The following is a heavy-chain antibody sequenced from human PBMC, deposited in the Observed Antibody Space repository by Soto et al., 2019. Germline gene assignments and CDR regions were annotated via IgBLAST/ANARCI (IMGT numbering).Heavy chain of an antibody. V-gene: IGHV3-30-3*01. J-gene: IGHJ4*02. CDR1: GFTFSSYA. Sequence: QVQLVESGGGVVQPGRSLRLSCAASGFTFSSYAMHWVRQAPGKGLEWVAVISYDGSNKYYADSVKGRFTISRDNSKNTLYLQMNSLRAEDTAVYYCATDPYYYDSSGYYPFDYWGQGTLVTVSS. CDR2: ISYDGSNK. D-gene: IGHD3-22*01. CDR3: ATDPYYYDSSGYYPFDY.